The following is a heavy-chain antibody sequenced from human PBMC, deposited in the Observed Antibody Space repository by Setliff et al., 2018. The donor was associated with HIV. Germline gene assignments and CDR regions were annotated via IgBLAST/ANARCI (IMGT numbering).Heavy chain of an antibody. D-gene: IGHD3-10*01. CDR1: GGTFSSYP. CDR2: FDPEYDKT. Sequence: ASVKVSCKASGGTFSSYPISWVRQAPGQGLEWMGGFDPEYDKTFHAQKFQGRVTMTTDTSTSTVYMELGSLISDDTAVYYCAREGLWFGDRGYYMDVWGKGTTVTVSS. V-gene: IGHV1-18*01. CDR3: AREGLWFGDRGYYMDV. J-gene: IGHJ6*03.